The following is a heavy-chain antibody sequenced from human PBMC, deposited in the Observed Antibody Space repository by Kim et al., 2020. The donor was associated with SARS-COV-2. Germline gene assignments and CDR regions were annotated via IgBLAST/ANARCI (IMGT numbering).Heavy chain of an antibody. CDR1: GFTFSSYD. D-gene: IGHD1-26*01. Sequence: GGSLRLSCAASGFTFSSYDMHWVRQATGKGLEWVSAIGTAGDTYYPGSVKGRFTISRENAKNSLYLQMNSLRAGDTAVYYCARALSGSYDGNGYGFDYWGQGTLVTVSS. CDR2: IGTAGDT. V-gene: IGHV3-13*04. CDR3: ARALSGSYDGNGYGFDY. J-gene: IGHJ4*02.